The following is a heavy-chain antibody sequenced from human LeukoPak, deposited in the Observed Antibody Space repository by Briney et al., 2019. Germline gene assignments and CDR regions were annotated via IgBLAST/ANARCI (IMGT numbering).Heavy chain of an antibody. V-gene: IGHV1-2*06. CDR2: INPNSGGT. CDR1: GYTFTGYY. Sequence: ASVKVSCKASGYTFTGYYMHWVRQAPGQGLEWMGRINPNSGGTNYAQKFQGRVTMTRDTSISTAYMELSRLRSDDTAVYYCARDSSYDSSGYDPYFWYFDLWGRGTLVTVSS. D-gene: IGHD3-22*01. CDR3: ARDSSYDSSGYDPYFWYFDL. J-gene: IGHJ2*01.